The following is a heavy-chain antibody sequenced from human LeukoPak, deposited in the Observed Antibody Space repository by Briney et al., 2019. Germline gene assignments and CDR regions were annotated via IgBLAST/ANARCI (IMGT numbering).Heavy chain of an antibody. CDR2: IIPIFGTA. CDR3: ARDLGYCSSTSCTDY. J-gene: IGHJ4*02. V-gene: IGHV1-69*13. D-gene: IGHD2-2*01. Sequence: SVKVSCKVSGYALTELSMHWVRQAPGQGLEWMGGIIPIFGTANYAQKFQGRVTITADESTSTAYMELSSLRSEDTAVYYCARDLGYCSSTSCTDYWGQGTLVTVSS. CDR1: GYALTELS.